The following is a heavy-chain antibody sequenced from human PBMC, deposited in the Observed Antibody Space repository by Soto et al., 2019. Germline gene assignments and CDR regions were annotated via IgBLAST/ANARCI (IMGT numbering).Heavy chain of an antibody. D-gene: IGHD3-10*01. CDR1: GFTFSSYW. V-gene: IGHV3-7*03. CDR3: ARRGRVGRWFDP. CDR2: MQHDVSET. Sequence: GGPLRLSGAASGFTFSSYWRSWVRQAPGKGLEWVANMQHDVSETCYVDSVKGRFTISGDNANSSPYLQMSSLRAEDTAVYYCARRGRVGRWFDPWGQGTLVTVSS. J-gene: IGHJ5*02.